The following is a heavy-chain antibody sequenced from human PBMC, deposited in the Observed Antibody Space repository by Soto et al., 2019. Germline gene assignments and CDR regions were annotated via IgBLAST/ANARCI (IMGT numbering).Heavy chain of an antibody. J-gene: IGHJ6*02. V-gene: IGHV5-51*01. D-gene: IGHD4-17*01. CDR1: GFSFSRYT. CDR2: IHPGDSDT. Sequence: PXXSLKISWVGSGFSFSRYTVVWVRQVPGKGLEWMGVIHPGDSDTIYSPSFQGQVTISADKSISTAYLQWSSLKASDTAMYYCTLSYGDSYYYYYGMDVWGQGTTVTVSS. CDR3: TLSYGDSYYYYYGMDV.